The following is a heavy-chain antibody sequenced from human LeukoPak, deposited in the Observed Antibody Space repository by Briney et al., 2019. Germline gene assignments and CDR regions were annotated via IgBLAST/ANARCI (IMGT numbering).Heavy chain of an antibody. CDR1: GFTFSSYA. V-gene: IGHV3-30-3*01. D-gene: IGHD3-3*01. Sequence: PGGSLRLSCAASGFTFSSYAMHWVRQAPGKGLEWVAVISYDGSNKYYADSVKGRFTISRDNSKNTLYLQMNSLRVEDTAVYYCAGGPGFLIDCWGQGTLVTVSS. CDR2: ISYDGSNK. CDR3: AGGPGFLIDC. J-gene: IGHJ4*02.